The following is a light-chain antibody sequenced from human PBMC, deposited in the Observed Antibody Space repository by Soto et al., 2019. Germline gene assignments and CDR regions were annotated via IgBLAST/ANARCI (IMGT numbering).Light chain of an antibody. CDR1: QSLSSY. V-gene: IGKV3-11*01. Sequence: EIVLTQSPATLSLSPGERATLSCRASQSLSSYLSWYQQKPGQAPRLLIYDASNRATGIPARFSGSGSGTDFTLTISSLEPEDFAVYYCHQRSTWPFTFGPGTKVDIK. CDR2: DAS. J-gene: IGKJ3*01. CDR3: HQRSTWPFT.